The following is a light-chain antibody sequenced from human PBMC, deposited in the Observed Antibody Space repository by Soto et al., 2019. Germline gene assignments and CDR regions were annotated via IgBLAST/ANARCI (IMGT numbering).Light chain of an antibody. CDR2: DTS. Sequence: EVVMMQTPATLSVSPGEGATISCRASQGLGDTLAWYQHKPGQAPRLLIYDTSTRATGVPTRFSGSRSGAEFALTITSLQSEDFAVYYCRPYNNWTLTFGGGAKVDIK. CDR3: RPYNNWTLT. J-gene: IGKJ4*01. V-gene: IGKV3-15*01. CDR1: QGLGDT.